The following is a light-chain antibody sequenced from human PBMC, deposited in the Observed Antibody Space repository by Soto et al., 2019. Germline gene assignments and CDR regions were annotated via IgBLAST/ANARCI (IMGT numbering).Light chain of an antibody. Sequence: DIQMTQSPSNLSASVGDRVTITCRASQSISSWLAWYQQKPGKAPKLLIYNAYSLEGGIPSRFSGSGSETEFTLTISSLQPEDFATYYCQQYNSYQYTFGQGTKLEIK. CDR2: NAY. V-gene: IGKV1-5*03. CDR1: QSISSW. CDR3: QQYNSYQYT. J-gene: IGKJ2*01.